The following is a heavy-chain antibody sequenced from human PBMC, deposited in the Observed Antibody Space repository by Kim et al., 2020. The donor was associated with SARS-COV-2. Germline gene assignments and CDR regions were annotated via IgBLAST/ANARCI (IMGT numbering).Heavy chain of an antibody. V-gene: IGHV3-30-3*01. D-gene: IGHD3-10*01. J-gene: IGHJ4*02. CDR3: ARDSGPYGSGSYLDY. Sequence: GGSLRLSCAASGFTFSSYAMHWVRQAPGKGLEWVAVISYDGSNKYYADSVKGRFTISRDNSKNTLYLQMNSLRAEDTAVYYCARDSGPYGSGSYLDYWGQGTLVTVSS. CDR1: GFTFSSYA. CDR2: ISYDGSNK.